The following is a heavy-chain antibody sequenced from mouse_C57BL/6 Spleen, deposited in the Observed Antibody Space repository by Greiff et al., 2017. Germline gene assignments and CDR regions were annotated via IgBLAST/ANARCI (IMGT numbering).Heavy chain of an antibody. CDR3: ARGYYGRVFDY. J-gene: IGHJ2*01. D-gene: IGHD1-1*01. CDR2: ISYDGSN. CDR1: GYSITSGYY. V-gene: IGHV3-6*01. Sequence: EVQLQESGPGLVKPSQSLSLTCSVTGYSITSGYYWNWIRQFPGNKLEWMGYISYDGSNNYNPSLKNRISITRDTSKNQFFLKLNSVTTEDTATYYCARGYYGRVFDYWGQGTTLTVSS.